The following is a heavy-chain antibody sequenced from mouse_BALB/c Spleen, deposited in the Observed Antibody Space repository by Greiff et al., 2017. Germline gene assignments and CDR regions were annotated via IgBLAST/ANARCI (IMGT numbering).Heavy chain of an antibody. CDR3: AREGFAY. CDR2: ISSGGSYT. Sequence: EVHLVESGGDLVKPGGSPKLSCAASGFTFSSYGMSWVRQTPDKRLEWVATISSGGSYTYYPDSVKGRFTISRDNAKNTLYLQMSSLKSEDTAMYYCAREGFAYWGQGTLVTVSA. J-gene: IGHJ3*01. CDR1: GFTFSSYG. V-gene: IGHV5-6*01.